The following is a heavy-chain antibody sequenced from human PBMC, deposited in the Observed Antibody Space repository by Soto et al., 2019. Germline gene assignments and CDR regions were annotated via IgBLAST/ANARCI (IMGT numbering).Heavy chain of an antibody. J-gene: IGHJ4*02. CDR2: IYYSGST. CDR3: ARCASSCSLGF. V-gene: IGHV4-30-4*01. CDR1: GGSISSGDYY. Sequence: QVELQESGPGLAKPSQTLSLTCTVSGGSISSGDYYWSWIRQPPGKGLEWIGYIYYSGSTYYNPSLMGRGTISVDTSKNQFSLKLSSVTAADTAVYYCARCASSCSLGFWGQGTLVTGSS. D-gene: IGHD2-15*01.